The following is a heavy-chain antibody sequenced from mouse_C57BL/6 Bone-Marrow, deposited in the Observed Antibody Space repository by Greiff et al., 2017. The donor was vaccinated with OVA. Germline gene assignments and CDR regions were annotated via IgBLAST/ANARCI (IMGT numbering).Heavy chain of an antibody. D-gene: IGHD1-1*01. V-gene: IGHV5-6*01. Sequence: EVMLVESGGDLVKPGGSLKLSCAASGFTFSSYGMSWVRQTPDKRLEWVATISSGGSYTYYPDSVKGRFTISRDNAKNTLYLQMSSLKSEDTAMYYGARLLLRYDPLFDYWGQGTTLTVSS. CDR3: ARLLLRYDPLFDY. CDR1: GFTFSSYG. CDR2: ISSGGSYT. J-gene: IGHJ2*01.